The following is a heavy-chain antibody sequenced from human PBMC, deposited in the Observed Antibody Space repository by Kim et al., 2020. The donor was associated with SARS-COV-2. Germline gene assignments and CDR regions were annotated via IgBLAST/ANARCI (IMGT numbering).Heavy chain of an antibody. V-gene: IGHV1-46*01. CDR2: INPSGGST. Sequence: ASVKVSCKASGYTFTSYYMHWVRQAPGQGLEWMGIINPSGGSTSYAQKFQGRVTMTRDTSTSTVYMELSSLRSEDTAVYYCARESIDAAGATCAFDTWGQGTLVTVSS. CDR1: GYTFTSYY. J-gene: IGHJ3*02. D-gene: IGHD6-13*01. CDR3: ARESIDAAGATCAFDT.